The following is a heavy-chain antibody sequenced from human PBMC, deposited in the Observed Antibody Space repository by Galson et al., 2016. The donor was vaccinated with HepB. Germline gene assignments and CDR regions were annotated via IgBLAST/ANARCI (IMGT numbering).Heavy chain of an antibody. D-gene: IGHD5-12*01. CDR3: ARDPSDYESFFDS. Sequence: SLRNSCAASGGKFRKENMHGGSQPKRKGLEWVALISQDGTALYYADSVKGRFTISRDNSKNTLYLEMNSLRIEDTAVYYCARDPSDYESFFDSWGQGTLVTVSS. CDR2: ISQDGTAL. CDR1: GGKFRKEN. J-gene: IGHJ4*02. V-gene: IGHV3-30-3*01.